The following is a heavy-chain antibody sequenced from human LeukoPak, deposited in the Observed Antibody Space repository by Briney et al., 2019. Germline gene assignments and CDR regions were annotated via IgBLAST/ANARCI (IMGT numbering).Heavy chain of an antibody. Sequence: ASVTVSCKASGYTLTSYAMNWVRQAPGQGLEWMGWINTNTGNPTYAQGFTGRFVFSLDTSVSTAYLQISSLKAEDTAVYYCARDRPVITMVRAFNWFDPWGQGTLVTVSS. V-gene: IGHV7-4-1*02. CDR3: ARDRPVITMVRAFNWFDP. D-gene: IGHD3-10*01. J-gene: IGHJ5*02. CDR1: GYTLTSYA. CDR2: INTNTGNP.